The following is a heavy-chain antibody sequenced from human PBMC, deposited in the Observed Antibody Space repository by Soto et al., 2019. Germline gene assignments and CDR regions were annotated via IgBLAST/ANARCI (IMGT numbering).Heavy chain of an antibody. J-gene: IGHJ6*02. Sequence: SETLPHTSAVFSGTIIDHYWTCVRQSPGKALEWIGDIHPSRSTDSSASLKSRVTLSLDTSTSQFSLQVTSVTAADTGVYYCARGKSSGYKFGPRNVFYYGMDVWGPGTTVTVSS. V-gene: IGHV4-34*01. CDR2: IHPSRST. D-gene: IGHD5-18*01. CDR1: SGTIIDHY. CDR3: ARGKSSGYKFGPRNVFYYGMDV.